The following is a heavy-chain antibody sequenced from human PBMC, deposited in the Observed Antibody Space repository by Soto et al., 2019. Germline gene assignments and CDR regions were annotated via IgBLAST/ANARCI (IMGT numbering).Heavy chain of an antibody. D-gene: IGHD3-16*01. Sequence: QVQLQESGPGLVKPSETLSLTCAVSGYSITGSSFWGWIRQPPGKGLEWIGSIHLGGTTYYDPYLKNRVTISLDTSKNEFSLKLSSVTAADTAVYCCARPRPNFGAVDSWGQGDLVTVST. J-gene: IGHJ4*02. CDR1: GYSITGSSF. V-gene: IGHV4-38-2*01. CDR3: ARPRPNFGAVDS. CDR2: IHLGGTT.